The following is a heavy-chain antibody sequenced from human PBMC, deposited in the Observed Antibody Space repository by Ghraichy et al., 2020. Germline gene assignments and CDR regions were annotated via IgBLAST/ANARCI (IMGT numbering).Heavy chain of an antibody. D-gene: IGHD6-19*01. J-gene: IGHJ4*02. Sequence: NRSTYYNPSLKSRVTISIDTSKNQFSLKLSSVTAADTAVYYCARDPVAGNFDYWGQGTLVTVSS. CDR2: NRST. V-gene: IGHV4-30-2*04. CDR3: ARDPVAGNFDY.